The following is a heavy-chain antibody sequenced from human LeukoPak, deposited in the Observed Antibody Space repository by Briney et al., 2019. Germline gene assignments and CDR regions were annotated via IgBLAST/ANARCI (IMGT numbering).Heavy chain of an antibody. Sequence: PGGSLRLSCAGSGFIFGDYAMHWVRQAPGKGLEWVSLVSWNGGISYYTDSVKGRFTISRDNSKNSLYLQMNSLRAEDTAVYYCARDGQWDCSSTSCYPFDYWGQGTLVTVSS. CDR3: ARDGQWDCSSTSCYPFDY. D-gene: IGHD2-2*01. J-gene: IGHJ4*02. V-gene: IGHV3-43D*03. CDR1: GFIFGDYA. CDR2: VSWNGGIS.